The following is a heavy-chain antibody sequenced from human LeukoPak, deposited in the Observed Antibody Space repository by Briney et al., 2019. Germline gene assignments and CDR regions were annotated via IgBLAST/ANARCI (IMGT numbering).Heavy chain of an antibody. CDR2: ISYDGSNK. CDR1: GFTFSNYA. Sequence: GGSLRLSCAASGFTFSNYAFHWVRQAPGKGLEWVAVISYDGSNKYYADSVKGRFTISRDNSKNTLYLQMNSLRAEDTAVYYCAREGYKLWLLSDYWGQGTLVTVSS. J-gene: IGHJ4*02. V-gene: IGHV3-30-3*01. CDR3: AREGYKLWLLSDY. D-gene: IGHD5-18*01.